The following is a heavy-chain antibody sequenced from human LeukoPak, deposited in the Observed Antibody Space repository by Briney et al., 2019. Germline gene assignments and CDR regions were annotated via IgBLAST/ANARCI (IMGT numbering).Heavy chain of an antibody. Sequence: PSETLSLTCTVSGGSISSSSYYWGWIRQPPGKGLEWIGSIYYSGSTYYNPSLKSRVTISVDMSKNQFSLRLSSVTAADTAVYYCAIQTPALRYYGMDVWGQGTTVTVSS. CDR1: GGSISSSSYY. V-gene: IGHV4-39*01. D-gene: IGHD3-10*01. CDR2: IYYSGST. CDR3: AIQTPALRYYGMDV. J-gene: IGHJ6*02.